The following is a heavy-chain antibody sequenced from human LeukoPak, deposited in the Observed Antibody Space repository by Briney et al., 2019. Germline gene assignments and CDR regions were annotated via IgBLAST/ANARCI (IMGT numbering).Heavy chain of an antibody. Sequence: SETLSLTCTASGGSISSYYWSWIRQPAGKGLEWIGRIYTSGSTNYNPSLKSRVTISVDTSKNQFSLKLSSVTAADTAVYYCARARTPYDSSGYYFIDYWGQGTLVTVSS. CDR1: GGSISSYY. CDR2: IYTSGST. V-gene: IGHV4-4*07. J-gene: IGHJ4*02. D-gene: IGHD3-22*01. CDR3: ARARTPYDSSGYYFIDY.